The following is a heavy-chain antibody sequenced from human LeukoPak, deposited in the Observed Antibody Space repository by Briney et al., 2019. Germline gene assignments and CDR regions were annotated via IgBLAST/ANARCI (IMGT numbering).Heavy chain of an antibody. V-gene: IGHV4-39*07. J-gene: IGHJ5*02. D-gene: IGHD3-22*01. CDR1: GGSISSSSYY. CDR2: IYYSGST. CDR3: ARDADSSGYYYVGSWFDP. Sequence: PSETLSLTCTVSGGSISSSSYYWGWIRQPPGKGLEWIGSIYYSGSTYYNPSLKSRVTISVDTSKNQFSLKLSSVTAADTAVYYCARDADSSGYYYVGSWFDPWGQGTLVTVSS.